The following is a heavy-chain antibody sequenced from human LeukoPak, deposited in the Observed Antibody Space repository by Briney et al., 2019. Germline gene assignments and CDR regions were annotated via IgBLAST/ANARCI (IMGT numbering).Heavy chain of an antibody. CDR1: GYTFTSYD. CDR3: ARGPRYCSGGSCYSGTLRG. V-gene: IGHV1-8*01. Sequence: ASVKVSCKASGYTFTSYDINWVRQATGRGLEWMGWMNPNSGDTGYAQKFQSRVTMTRNTSINTAYTELSSLRSEDTAVYYCARGPRYCSGGSCYSGTLRGWGQGTLVTVSS. D-gene: IGHD2-15*01. CDR2: MNPNSGDT. J-gene: IGHJ4*02.